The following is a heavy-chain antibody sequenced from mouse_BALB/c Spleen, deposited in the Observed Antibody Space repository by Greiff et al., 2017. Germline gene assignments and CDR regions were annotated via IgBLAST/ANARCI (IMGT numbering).Heavy chain of an antibody. V-gene: IGHV1-4*01. CDR2: INPSSGYT. Sequence: VQLQQSGAELARPGASVKMSCKASGYTFTSYTMHWVKQRPGQGLEWIGYINPSSGYTNYNQKFKDKATLTADKSSSTAYMQLSSLTSEDSAVYYCARDNYGSSYYAMDYWGQGTSVTVSS. J-gene: IGHJ4*01. CDR1: GYTFTSYT. D-gene: IGHD1-1*01. CDR3: ARDNYGSSYYAMDY.